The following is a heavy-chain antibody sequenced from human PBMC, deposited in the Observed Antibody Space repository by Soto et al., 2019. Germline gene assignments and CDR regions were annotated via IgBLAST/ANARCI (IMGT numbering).Heavy chain of an antibody. CDR3: ARKPHDWNYGYDY. D-gene: IGHD1-7*01. CDR2: IHPNSDNT. J-gene: IGHJ4*02. CDR1: GYTFTSYD. Sequence: GASVKVSCKASGYTFTSYDINWVRQAAGQGLEWMGWIHPNSDNTGYAQKFQGRVTMTRNTSTSTAYMELSSLRSEDTAVYYCARKPHDWNYGYDYWGQGTLVTVSS. V-gene: IGHV1-8*01.